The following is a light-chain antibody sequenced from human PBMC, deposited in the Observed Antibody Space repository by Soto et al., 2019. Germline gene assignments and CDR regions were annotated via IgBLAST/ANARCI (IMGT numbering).Light chain of an antibody. V-gene: IGLV3-1*01. CDR1: KLGDKY. Sequence: SYELTQPPSVSVSPGQTASITCSGGKLGDKYACWYQQKPGQSPVLVIYQDTKRPSGIPERFSGSNSGNTATLTISETQAMDEADYYCQAWDSSTVVFGGGTKLTVL. CDR3: QAWDSSTVV. J-gene: IGLJ2*01. CDR2: QDT.